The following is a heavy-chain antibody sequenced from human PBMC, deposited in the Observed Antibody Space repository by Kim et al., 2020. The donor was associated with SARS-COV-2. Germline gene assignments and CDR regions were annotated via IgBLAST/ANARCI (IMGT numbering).Heavy chain of an antibody. CDR2: IYYSGST. D-gene: IGHD6-13*01. CDR1: GGSISSSSYY. Sequence: SETLSLTCTVSGGSISSSSYYWGWIRQPPGKGREWIGSIYYSGSTYYNPSLKSRVTISVDTSKNQFSLKLSSVTAADTAVYYCARHMVAAAGNFDYWGQGTLVTVSS. V-gene: IGHV4-39*01. CDR3: ARHMVAAAGNFDY. J-gene: IGHJ4*02.